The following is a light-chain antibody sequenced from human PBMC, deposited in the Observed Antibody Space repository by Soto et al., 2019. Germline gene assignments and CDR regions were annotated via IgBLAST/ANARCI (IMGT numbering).Light chain of an antibody. Sequence: QSALTQPASVSGSPGQSITISCTGTSSDVGGYNYVSWYQQHPDKAPKLMIYEVSNQPSGVSNRFSGSKSGNTASLSISGLQAEDEADYYCSSYTINRTGVFGTGTKLTVL. V-gene: IGLV2-14*01. CDR1: SSDVGGYNY. CDR2: EVS. J-gene: IGLJ1*01. CDR3: SSYTINRTGV.